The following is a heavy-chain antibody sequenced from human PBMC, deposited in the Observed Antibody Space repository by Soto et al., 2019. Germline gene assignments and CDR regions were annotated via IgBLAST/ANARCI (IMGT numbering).Heavy chain of an antibody. D-gene: IGHD2-21*02. V-gene: IGHV3-30*03. CDR1: GFTFNTSG. CDR3: ATKVRVTNYLYYGMDV. CDR2: IAFDGSQE. J-gene: IGHJ6*02. Sequence: HPGGSLRLSCAASGFTFNTSGMHWVRQAPGKGLEWVAVIAFDGSQEFYGDSVRGRFTISRDNSKNTLFLQMKSLTPEDTAVYYCATKVRVTNYLYYGMDVWGQGTKVTVSS.